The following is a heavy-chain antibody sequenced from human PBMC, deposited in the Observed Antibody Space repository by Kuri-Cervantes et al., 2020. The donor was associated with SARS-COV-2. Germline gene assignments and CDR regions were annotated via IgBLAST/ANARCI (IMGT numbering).Heavy chain of an antibody. CDR3: ARANVVVPAAMGFDP. CDR2: INTDGSHK. CDR1: GFTFSSYS. Sequence: GESLKISCAASGFTFSSYSMLWVRQAPGKGLEWVSSINTDGSHKNYADSVKGRFTISRDSAKSSLYLQMNSLRAEDTAVYYCARANVVVPAAMGFDPWGQGTLVTVSS. V-gene: IGHV3-21*01. D-gene: IGHD2-2*01. J-gene: IGHJ5*02.